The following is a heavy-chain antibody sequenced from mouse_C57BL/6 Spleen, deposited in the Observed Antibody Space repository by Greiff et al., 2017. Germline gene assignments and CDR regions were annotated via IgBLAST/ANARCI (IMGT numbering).Heavy chain of an antibody. CDR3: ARGLPREAMDY. CDR2: IYPGDGDT. CDR1: GYAFSSYW. J-gene: IGHJ4*01. Sequence: VQLQQSGAELVKPGASVKISCKASGYAFSSYWMNWVKQRPGKGLEWIGQIYPGDGDTNYNGKFKGKATLTADKSASTAYMQLSSLTSEDSAVYFCARGLPREAMDYWGQGTSVTVSS. V-gene: IGHV1-80*01. D-gene: IGHD5-5*01.